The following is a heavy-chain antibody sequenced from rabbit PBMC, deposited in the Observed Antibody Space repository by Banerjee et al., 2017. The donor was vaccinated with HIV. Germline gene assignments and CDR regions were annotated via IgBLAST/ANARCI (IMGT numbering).Heavy chain of an antibody. J-gene: IGHJ4*01. CDR1: GFSFSSSHY. CDR2: IYTGSSGTT. Sequence: QSLEESGGDLVKPGASLTLTCTASGFSFSSSHYICWVRQAPGKGLEWIACIYTGSSGTTYYATWAKGRFTISKTSSTTVTLQMTTLTAADTATYFCARDLAGVIGWNFGLWGPGTL. D-gene: IGHD4-1*01. CDR3: ARDLAGVIGWNFGL. V-gene: IGHV1S40*01.